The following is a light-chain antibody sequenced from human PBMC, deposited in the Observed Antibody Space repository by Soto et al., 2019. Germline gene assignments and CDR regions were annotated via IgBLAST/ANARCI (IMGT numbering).Light chain of an antibody. CDR1: QAVNSW. V-gene: IGKV1-12*01. Sequence: DNQLTQSPSSIYASVGDRVTITCRASQAVNSWLAWFQQKQGMXXKXXIYDVSSLQSGVPSRFSGSGSGTELTITISSLQPEDCATYYCQQSNNHPISFGQGTRLEIK. CDR2: DVS. J-gene: IGKJ5*01. CDR3: QQSNNHPIS.